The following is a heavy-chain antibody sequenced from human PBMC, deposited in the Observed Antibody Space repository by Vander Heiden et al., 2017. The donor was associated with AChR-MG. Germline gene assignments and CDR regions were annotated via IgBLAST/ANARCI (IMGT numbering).Heavy chain of an antibody. D-gene: IGHD6-19*01. CDR2: ISSSGSTI. Sequence: EVQLVESGGGLVQPGGSLRLSCAASGFPFSSYEMNWVRQAPGKGLEWVSYISSSGSTIYYADSVKGRFTISRDNAKNSLYLQMNSLRAEDTAVYYCAKEGPDQWLAKYFQHWGQGTLVTVSS. J-gene: IGHJ1*01. V-gene: IGHV3-48*03. CDR3: AKEGPDQWLAKYFQH. CDR1: GFPFSSYE.